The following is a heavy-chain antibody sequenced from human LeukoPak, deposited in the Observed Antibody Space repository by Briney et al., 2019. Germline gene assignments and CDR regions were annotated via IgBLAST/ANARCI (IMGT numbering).Heavy chain of an antibody. V-gene: IGHV3-21*01. CDR2: ISSSSSYI. J-gene: IGHJ6*02. CDR1: GFTFSSYS. CDR3: ARSKKEPFYYYYGMDV. Sequence: PGGSLRLSCAASGFTFSSYSVNWVRQAPGKGLEWVSSISSSSSYIYYADSVKGRFTISRDNAKNSLYLQMNSLRAEDTAVYYCARSKKEPFYYYYGMDVWGQGTTVTVSS. D-gene: IGHD1-26*01.